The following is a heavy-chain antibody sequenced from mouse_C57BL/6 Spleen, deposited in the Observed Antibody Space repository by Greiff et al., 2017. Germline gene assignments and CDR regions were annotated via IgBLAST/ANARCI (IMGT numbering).Heavy chain of an antibody. CDR2: IRNKANGYKT. CDR3: ARSNYYAMDY. D-gene: IGHD2-5*01. CDR1: GFTFTDYY. Sequence: EVHLVESGGGLVQPGGSLSLSCAASGFTFTDYYMSWVRQPPGKALEWLGFIRNKANGYKTEYSAYVKGRFTISRDNSQSILYLQMNALIAEYSATYYLARSNYYAMDYWGQGTSVTVSS. J-gene: IGHJ4*01. V-gene: IGHV7-3*01.